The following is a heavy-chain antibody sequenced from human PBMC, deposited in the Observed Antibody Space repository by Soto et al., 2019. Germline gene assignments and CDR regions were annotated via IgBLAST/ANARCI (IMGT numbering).Heavy chain of an antibody. CDR1: GLTFSNYA. CDR3: AKGHPEWDLLIIDH. CDR2: VRADGVST. Sequence: PGGSLRLSCTASGLTFSNYAMTWVRQAPGKGLEWASSVRADGVSTYYRDSMRGRFTISRDNSKNTLYLEMNSLRADDTAFYYCAKGHPEWDLLIIDHWGQGALVTVSS. D-gene: IGHD1-26*01. V-gene: IGHV3-23*01. J-gene: IGHJ4*02.